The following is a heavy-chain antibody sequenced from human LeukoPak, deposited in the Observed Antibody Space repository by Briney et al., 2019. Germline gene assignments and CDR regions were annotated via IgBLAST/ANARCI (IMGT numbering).Heavy chain of an antibody. V-gene: IGHV4-4*07. CDR1: GGSISSYY. D-gene: IGHD5-18*01. CDR3: ARDLSYPDGYYYYGMDV. Sequence: SETLSLTCTVSGGSISSYYWSWIRQPAGKGLEWIGRIYTSGSTNYNPSLKSRVTMSVDTSKNQFSLKLSSVTAADTAVYYCARDLSYPDGYYYYGMDVWGQGTTVTVS. J-gene: IGHJ6*02. CDR2: IYTSGST.